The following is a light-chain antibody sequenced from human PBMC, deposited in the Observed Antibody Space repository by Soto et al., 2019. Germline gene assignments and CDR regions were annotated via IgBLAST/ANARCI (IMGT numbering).Light chain of an antibody. Sequence: QAALPQPYSVSGSPGQSITISCTGTTSDIGDYNYVSWYQHLPDKVPKLIISLVSNRPSGVSNRFSGSKSGNTASLTISGIQAEDEGDYYCTSWGIFGPGTKVTVL. CDR1: TSDIGDYNY. CDR3: TSWGI. V-gene: IGLV2-14*01. J-gene: IGLJ1*01. CDR2: LVS.